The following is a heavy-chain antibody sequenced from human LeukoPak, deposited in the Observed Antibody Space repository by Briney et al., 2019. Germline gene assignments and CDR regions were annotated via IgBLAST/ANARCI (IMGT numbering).Heavy chain of an antibody. CDR2: INHSGST. D-gene: IGHD3-16*02. J-gene: IGHJ4*02. CDR1: GGSFSGYY. V-gene: IGHV4-34*01. CDR3: ARTGNGYYDYVWGSYRPPYYFDY. Sequence: SETLSFTCAVYGGSFSGYYWSWIRQPPGKGLEWIGEINHSGSTNYNPSLKSRVTISVDTSKNQFSLKLSSVTAADTAVYYCARTGNGYYDYVWGSYRPPYYFDYRGQGTLVTVSS.